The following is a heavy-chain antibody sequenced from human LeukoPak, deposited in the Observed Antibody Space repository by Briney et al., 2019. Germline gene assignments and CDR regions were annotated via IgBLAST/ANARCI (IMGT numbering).Heavy chain of an antibody. Sequence: RGSLRLSCAASGFTVSGNYMCWVRQAPGKGLEWVSVIYSGGSTYYADSVKGRFTISRDDSKNTLFLQMNSLRAEDTAVYYCARCTYYYDSSGYYYRYYFDSWGQGTLVTVSS. D-gene: IGHD3-22*01. CDR1: GFTVSGNY. CDR3: ARCTYYYDSSGYYYRYYFDS. V-gene: IGHV3-53*01. J-gene: IGHJ4*02. CDR2: IYSGGST.